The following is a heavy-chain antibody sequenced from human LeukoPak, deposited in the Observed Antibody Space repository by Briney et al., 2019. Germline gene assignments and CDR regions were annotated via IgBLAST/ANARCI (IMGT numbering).Heavy chain of an antibody. CDR3: ARDRSRDGYYYYGMDV. V-gene: IGHV3-23*01. CDR2: ISGSGGST. Sequence: GGSLRLSCAASGFTFSSYAMSWVRQAPGKGLEWVSAISGSGGSTYYADSVKGRFTISRDNSKNTLYLQMNSLRAEDTAVYYCARDRSRDGYYYYGMDVWGQGTTVTVSS. CDR1: GFTFSSYA. J-gene: IGHJ6*02. D-gene: IGHD5-24*01.